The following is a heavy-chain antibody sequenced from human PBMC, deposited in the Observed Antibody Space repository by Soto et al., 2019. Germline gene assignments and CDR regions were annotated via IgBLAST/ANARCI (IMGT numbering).Heavy chain of an antibody. CDR1: GGSISGGCYY. CDR2: IYYSGST. J-gene: IGHJ4*01. Sequence: TLSLSCTVSGGSISGGCYYGIGIRQHPGNVLDRIGYIYYSGSTYYNPSLKSRVTISVDTSKNQFSIKLSSVTVAGTAVYYFSIYGSLTGFHYWC. CDR3: SIYGSLTGFHY. V-gene: IGHV4-31*03. D-gene: IGHD1-26*01.